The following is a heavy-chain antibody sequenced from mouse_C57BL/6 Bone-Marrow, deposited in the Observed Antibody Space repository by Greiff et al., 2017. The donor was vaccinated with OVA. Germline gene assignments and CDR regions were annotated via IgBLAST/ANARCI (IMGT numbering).Heavy chain of an antibody. Sequence: VQLQQPGAELVKPGASVKMSCKSSGYTFTSYWITWVKQRPGQGLEWIGDIYPGSGSTNYNEKFKSKATLTVDTSSSTAYMQLSSLTSEDSAVYYCARRYYDSSYPLAYWGQGTLVTVSA. J-gene: IGHJ3*01. CDR2: IYPGSGST. CDR1: GYTFTSYW. CDR3: ARRYYDSSYPLAY. V-gene: IGHV1-55*01. D-gene: IGHD1-1*01.